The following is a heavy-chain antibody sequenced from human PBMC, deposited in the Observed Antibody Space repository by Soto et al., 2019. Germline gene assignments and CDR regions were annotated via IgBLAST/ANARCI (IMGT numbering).Heavy chain of an antibody. Sequence: ASVKVSCKASGYTFTSYGISWVRQAPGQGLEWMGWISAYNGNTNYAQKLQGRVTMTTDTSTSTAYMELRSLRSDDTAMYYCARDSKAVAVFDYWGQGSLVTVSS. V-gene: IGHV1-18*01. CDR2: ISAYNGNT. CDR3: ARDSKAVAVFDY. D-gene: IGHD6-19*01. J-gene: IGHJ4*02. CDR1: GYTFTSYG.